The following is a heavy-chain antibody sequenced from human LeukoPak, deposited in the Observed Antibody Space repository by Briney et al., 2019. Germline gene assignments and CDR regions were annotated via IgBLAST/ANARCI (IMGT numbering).Heavy chain of an antibody. CDR2: IYHTGST. Sequence: SETLSLTCTVSGDSINSDYWNWLRQPPGKGLEWIGYIYHTGSTNYNPSLRSRVTISVDTSKKHFSLKLTSVTAADTAIYYCARVGGKTTINNAAFEIWGQGTMVTVSS. CDR1: GDSINSDY. D-gene: IGHD4-4*01. V-gene: IGHV4-59*01. J-gene: IGHJ3*02. CDR3: ARVGGKTTINNAAFEI.